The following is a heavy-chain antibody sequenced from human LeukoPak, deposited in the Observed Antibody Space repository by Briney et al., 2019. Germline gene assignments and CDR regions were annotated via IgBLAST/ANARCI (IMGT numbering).Heavy chain of an antibody. D-gene: IGHD6-13*01. Sequence: ASETLSLTCTVSGGSISSSSYYWGWIRQPPGKGLEWIGEINHSGSTNYNPSLKSRVTISVDTSKNQFSLKLSSVTAADTAVYYCARTIAAAGTLWIGQRHWFDPWGQGTLVTVSS. CDR2: INHSGST. CDR3: ARTIAAAGTLWIGQRHWFDP. J-gene: IGHJ5*02. CDR1: GGSISSSSYY. V-gene: IGHV4-39*07.